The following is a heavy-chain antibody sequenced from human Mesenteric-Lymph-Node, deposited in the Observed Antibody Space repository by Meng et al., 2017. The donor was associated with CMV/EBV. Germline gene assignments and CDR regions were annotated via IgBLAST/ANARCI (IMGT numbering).Heavy chain of an antibody. CDR3: AKEGIGGLDV. CDR1: GFIFSNYA. D-gene: IGHD6-13*01. CDR2: ISWNGGGI. V-gene: IGHV3-9*01. J-gene: IGHJ6*02. Sequence: SLKISCAASGFIFSNYAMPWVRQAPGKGLEWVSGISWNGGGIGFGDSVKGRFTVSRDNGKNSLYLQMNNLRDEDTALYYCAKEGIGGLDVWGQGTTVTVSS.